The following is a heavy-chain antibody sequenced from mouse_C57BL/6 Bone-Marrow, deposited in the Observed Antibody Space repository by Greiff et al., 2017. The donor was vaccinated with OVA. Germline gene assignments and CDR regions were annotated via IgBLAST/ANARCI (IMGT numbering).Heavy chain of an antibody. J-gene: IGHJ1*03. CDR3: TCYYGNSPWYFDV. D-gene: IGHD1-1*01. CDR2: IDPENGDT. CDR1: GFNIKDDY. Sequence: VQLQQSGAELVRPGASVKLSCTASGFNIKDDYMHWVKQRPEQGLEWIGWIDPENGDTEYASKFQGKATITADTSSNTAYLQLSSLTSEDTAVYYCTCYYGNSPWYFDVWGTGTTVTVSS. V-gene: IGHV14-4*01.